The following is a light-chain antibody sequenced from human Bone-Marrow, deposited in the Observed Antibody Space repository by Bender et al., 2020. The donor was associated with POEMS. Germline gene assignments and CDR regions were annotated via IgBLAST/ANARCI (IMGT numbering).Light chain of an antibody. CDR2: ADD. Sequence: QSVLTQPPSASGTPGQRVTISCSGGRIGRNPINWYQQLPGTAPRLVIYADDRRPSGVPNRFSASKSGSSASLAISGLQSEDAADYYCSTWDDRLNAWLFGGGTKLTVL. V-gene: IGLV1-44*01. CDR3: STWDDRLNAWL. J-gene: IGLJ3*02. CDR1: RIGRNP.